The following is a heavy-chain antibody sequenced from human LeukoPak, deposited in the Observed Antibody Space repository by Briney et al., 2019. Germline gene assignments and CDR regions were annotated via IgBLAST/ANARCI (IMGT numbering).Heavy chain of an antibody. D-gene: IGHD6-19*01. CDR1: GSTFGSYG. J-gene: IGHJ4*02. CDR2: ISGSGGST. V-gene: IGHV3-23*01. Sequence: PGGSLRLSCAASGSTFGSYGMSWVRQAPGKGLEWVSGISGSGGSTYYADSVKGRFTTSRDNSKNMLSLQMNNLRAEDTAVYYCAKPLGNINTVAVAFDFWGQGTLVTVSS. CDR3: AKPLGNINTVAVAFDF.